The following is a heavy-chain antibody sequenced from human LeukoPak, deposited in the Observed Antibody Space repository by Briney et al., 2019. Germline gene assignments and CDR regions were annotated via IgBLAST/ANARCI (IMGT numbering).Heavy chain of an antibody. CDR2: ITPFNGNT. Sequence: EASVKVSCKASGYTFTYRYLHWVRQAPGRALEWMGWITPFNGNTNYAQKFQDRVTITRDRSMSTAYVELSSLRSEDTAMYYCASLGRSGSSGFDYWGQGTLVTVSS. J-gene: IGHJ4*02. CDR3: ASLGRSGSSGFDY. CDR1: GYTFTYRY. V-gene: IGHV1-45*02. D-gene: IGHD6-19*01.